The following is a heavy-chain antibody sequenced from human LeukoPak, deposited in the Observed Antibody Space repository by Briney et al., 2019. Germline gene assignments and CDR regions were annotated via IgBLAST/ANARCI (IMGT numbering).Heavy chain of an antibody. V-gene: IGHV3-53*01. D-gene: IGHD2-15*01. Sequence: GGSLRLSCAASAFTVSSNYMSWVRQAPGKGLEWVSVTYSGGSTYYADSVKGRFTISRDSSKNTLYLQMDSLRAEDTAVYYCARERCSGGNCYRGGFDPWGQGTLVTVPS. CDR2: TYSGGST. J-gene: IGHJ5*02. CDR3: ARERCSGGNCYRGGFDP. CDR1: AFTVSSNY.